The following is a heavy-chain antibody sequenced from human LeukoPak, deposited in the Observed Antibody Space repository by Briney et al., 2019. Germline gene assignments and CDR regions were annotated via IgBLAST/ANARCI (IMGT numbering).Heavy chain of an antibody. D-gene: IGHD2-2*01. CDR1: GGSISSYY. V-gene: IGHV4-4*07. Sequence: SETLSLTCTVSGGSISSYYWSWIRQPAGKGLEWIGRIYTSGSTNYNPSLKSRVTMSVDTSKNQFSLKLSPVTAADTAVYYCARDAGYCSSTSCYFGLSDYWGQGTLVTVSS. J-gene: IGHJ4*02. CDR2: IYTSGST. CDR3: ARDAGYCSSTSCYFGLSDY.